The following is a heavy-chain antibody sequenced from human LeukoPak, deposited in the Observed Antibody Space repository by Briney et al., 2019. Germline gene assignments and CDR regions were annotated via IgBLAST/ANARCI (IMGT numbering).Heavy chain of an antibody. CDR2: IYWDDDK. V-gene: IGHV2-5*02. J-gene: IGHJ4*02. D-gene: IGHD7-27*01. CDR1: FXXSXSXXX. Sequence: FXXSXSXXXXGWIRXXXXXALEWLALIYWDDDKRYSPSLKSRLTITKDTSKNQVVLTMTNMDPVDTATYYCGHADWGYDYWGQGTLVTVSS. CDR3: GHADWGYDY.